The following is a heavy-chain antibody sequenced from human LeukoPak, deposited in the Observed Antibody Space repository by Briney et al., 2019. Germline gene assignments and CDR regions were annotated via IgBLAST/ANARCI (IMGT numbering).Heavy chain of an antibody. CDR3: ARVSPNTVTTLQYFDY. Sequence: PGGSLRLSCAASGFTFSSYWMHWVRQAPGKGLVWVSRIKSDGSRTSYADSVKGRFTISRDNAKNSLYLQMNSLRAEDTAVYYCARVSPNTVTTLQYFDYWGQGTLVTVSS. V-gene: IGHV3-74*01. J-gene: IGHJ4*02. CDR1: GFTFSSYW. D-gene: IGHD4-17*01. CDR2: IKSDGSRT.